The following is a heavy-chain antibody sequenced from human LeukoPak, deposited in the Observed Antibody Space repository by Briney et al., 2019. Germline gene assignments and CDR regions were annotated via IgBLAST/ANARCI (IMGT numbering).Heavy chain of an antibody. CDR2: ISGSSGLT. D-gene: IGHD4-17*01. CDR3: VRRGESASYGDYRFDY. CDR1: GFTFSNYA. J-gene: IGHJ4*02. Sequence: PGGSLRLSCAASGFTFSNYAVSWVRQAPGRGLEWVSAISGSSGLTYYADSVKGRFTISRDNSKNTLFLQMNSLRAEDTAVYYCVRRGESASYGDYRFDYWGQGTLVTVSS. V-gene: IGHV3-23*01.